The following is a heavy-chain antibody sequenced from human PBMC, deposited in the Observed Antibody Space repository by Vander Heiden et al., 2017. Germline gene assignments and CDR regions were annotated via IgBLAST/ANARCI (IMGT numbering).Heavy chain of an antibody. CDR1: GYTFTGYY. CDR3: ARVSPDCSSTSCYLDY. CDR2: INPNSGGT. D-gene: IGHD2-2*01. V-gene: IGHV1-2*02. Sequence: QVQLVQSGAEVKKPGASVKVSCKASGYTFTGYYMQWVRQAPGQGLEWMGWINPNSGGTNYAQKFQGRVTMTRDTSISTAYMELSRLRSDDTAVYYCARVSPDCSSTSCYLDYWGQGTLVTVSS. J-gene: IGHJ4*02.